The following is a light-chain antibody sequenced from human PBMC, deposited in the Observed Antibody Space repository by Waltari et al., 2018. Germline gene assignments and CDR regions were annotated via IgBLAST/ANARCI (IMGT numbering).Light chain of an antibody. CDR1: QSVSTN. CDR3: QQYNNGPYT. Sequence: DIVMTQSPATLSVSPGDRATLSRRPSQSVSTNLAWYQNKPGQAPRLLIYGASTRATGIPARFSGSGSGTEFTLTISSLQSEDFVVYYCQQYNNGPYTFGQGTKLEIK. CDR2: GAS. J-gene: IGKJ2*01. V-gene: IGKV3-15*01.